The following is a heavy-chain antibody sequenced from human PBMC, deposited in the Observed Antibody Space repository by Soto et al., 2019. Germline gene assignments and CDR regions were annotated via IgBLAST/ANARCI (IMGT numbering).Heavy chain of an antibody. CDR1: GGSLSSRSYY. D-gene: IGHD2-8*01. CDR3: ARYGVYYGFDY. V-gene: IGHV4-39*01. CDR2: IYYSGSP. Sequence: SETLSLTCTVSGGSLSSRSYYWGWIRQPPGKGLEWIGNIYYSGSPYYNPSLKSRVTISVDTSKNQFSLNLTSVTAADTAVYYCARYGVYYGFDYWGQGTLVTV. J-gene: IGHJ4*02.